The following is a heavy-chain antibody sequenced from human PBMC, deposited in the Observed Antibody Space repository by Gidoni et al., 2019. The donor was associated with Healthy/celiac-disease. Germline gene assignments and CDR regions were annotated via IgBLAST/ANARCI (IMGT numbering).Heavy chain of an antibody. CDR2: ISAYNGNT. Sequence: QVQLVQSGAEVLKPGASVKVSCKASGYTFTSYGISWVRQAPGQGLEWMGWISAYNGNTNYAQKLQGRVTMTTDTSTSTAYMELRSLRSDDTAVYYCARWGDCSSTSCYFDYYYGMDVWGQGTTVTVSS. CDR3: ARWGDCSSTSCYFDYYYGMDV. D-gene: IGHD2-2*01. V-gene: IGHV1-18*01. J-gene: IGHJ6*02. CDR1: GYTFTSYG.